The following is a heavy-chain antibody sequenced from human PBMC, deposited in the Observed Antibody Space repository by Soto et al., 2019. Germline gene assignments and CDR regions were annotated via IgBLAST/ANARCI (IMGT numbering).Heavy chain of an antibody. Sequence: PGGSLRLSCAASGFTFDDYGMSWVRQAPGKGLEWVSGINWNGGSTGYADSVKGRFTISRDNAKNSLYLQMNSLRAEDTAVYYCAKPQLSTVLPSPVDYWGQGTLVTVSS. CDR1: GFTFDDYG. J-gene: IGHJ4*02. D-gene: IGHD4-17*01. CDR3: AKPQLSTVLPSPVDY. V-gene: IGHV3-20*04. CDR2: INWNGGST.